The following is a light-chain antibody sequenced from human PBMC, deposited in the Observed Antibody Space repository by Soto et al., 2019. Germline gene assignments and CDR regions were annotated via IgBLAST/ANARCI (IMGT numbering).Light chain of an antibody. Sequence: DIQMTQSPSSVSASVGDRVTITCRASQDISSWLAWYQQIPGKAPKLLINSASSLQSGAPSTFSGSRPGTDFTLTISSLQPEDFATYYCQQTHSFPLTFGGGTKVEIK. J-gene: IGKJ4*01. CDR2: SAS. CDR3: QQTHSFPLT. CDR1: QDISSW. V-gene: IGKV1-12*01.